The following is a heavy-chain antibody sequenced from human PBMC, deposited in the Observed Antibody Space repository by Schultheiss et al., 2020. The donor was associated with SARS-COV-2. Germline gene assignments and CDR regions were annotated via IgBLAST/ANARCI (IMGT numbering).Heavy chain of an antibody. CDR1: GYTFTSYG. CDR2: INPSGGST. V-gene: IGHV1-46*01. J-gene: IGHJ4*02. Sequence: ASVKVSCKASGYTFTSYGISWVRQAPGQGLEWMGIINPSGGSTSYAQKFQGRVTITADESTSTAYMELSSLRAEDTAVYYCAKDPHSSGWPEHIWGQGTLVTVSS. D-gene: IGHD6-19*01. CDR3: AKDPHSSGWPEHI.